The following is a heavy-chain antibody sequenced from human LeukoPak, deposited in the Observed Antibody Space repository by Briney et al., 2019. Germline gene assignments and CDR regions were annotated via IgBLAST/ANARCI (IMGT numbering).Heavy chain of an antibody. CDR3: ARVSVAVAGAYFDY. CDR1: GGSISSSSYY. D-gene: IGHD6-19*01. J-gene: IGHJ4*02. V-gene: IGHV4-39*07. Sequence: SETLSLTCTVSGGSISSSSYYWGWIRQPPGKGLEWIGSIYYSGSTYYNPSLKSRVTISVDTSKNQFSLKLSSVTAADTAVYYCARVSVAVAGAYFDYWGQGTLVTVSS. CDR2: IYYSGST.